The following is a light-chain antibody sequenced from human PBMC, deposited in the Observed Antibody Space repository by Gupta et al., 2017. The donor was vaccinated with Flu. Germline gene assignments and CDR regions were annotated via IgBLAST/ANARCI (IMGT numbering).Light chain of an antibody. V-gene: IGLV3-21*02. Sequence: SYVLTQPAYAFVAPGREARTTREGNNSGWKYVHWYPQKAGQAPVLVVYDDRDRPSRIPQRFSGSNSGNTATLTISGVEAGDEADYYCQVWDSSSDHHVLFGGGTKLTVL. CDR2: DDR. CDR3: QVWDSSSDHHVL. J-gene: IGLJ2*01. CDR1: NSGWKY.